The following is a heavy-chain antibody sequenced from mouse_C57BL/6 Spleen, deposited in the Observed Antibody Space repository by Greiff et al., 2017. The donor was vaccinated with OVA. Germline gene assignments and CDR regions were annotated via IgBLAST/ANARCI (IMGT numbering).Heavy chain of an antibody. CDR2: IDPSDSYT. V-gene: IGHV1-50*01. CDR1: GYTFTSYW. CDR3: ARRSYGSSYWYFDV. Sequence: VQLQQPGAELVKPGASVKLSCKASGYTFTSYWMQWVKQRPGQGLEWIGEIDPSDSYTNYNQKFKGKATLTVDTSSSTAYMQLSSLTSEDSAVYYCARRSYGSSYWYFDVWGTGTTVTVSS. D-gene: IGHD1-1*01. J-gene: IGHJ1*03.